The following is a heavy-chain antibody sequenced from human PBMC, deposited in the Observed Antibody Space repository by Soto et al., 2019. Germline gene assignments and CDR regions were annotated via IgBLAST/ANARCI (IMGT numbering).Heavy chain of an antibody. CDR3: AKAYYGSGSYYNGYFDY. CDR2: ISYDGSNK. J-gene: IGHJ4*02. D-gene: IGHD3-10*01. CDR1: GFTFSSYG. V-gene: IGHV3-30*18. Sequence: QVPLVESGGGVVQPGRSLRLSCAASGFTFSSYGMHWVRQAPGKGLEWVAVISYDGSNKYYADSVKGRFTISRDNSKNTLYLQMNSLRAEDTAVYYCAKAYYGSGSYYNGYFDYWGQGTLVTVSS.